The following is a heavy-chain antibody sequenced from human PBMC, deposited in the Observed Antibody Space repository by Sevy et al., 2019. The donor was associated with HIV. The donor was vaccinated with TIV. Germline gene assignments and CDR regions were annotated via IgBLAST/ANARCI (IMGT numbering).Heavy chain of an antibody. J-gene: IGHJ6*02. CDR3: ARESYDFWTGPVDYDYGMDV. CDR2: INPKSVAT. CDR1: GYTFSDSGCY. Sequence: ASVKVSCKASGYTFSDSGCYVHWVRQAPGQGLEWMGWINPKSVATNYAQKFQGRVTMTRDTSVSTANMELSRLRSDDTAVYYCARESYDFWTGPVDYDYGMDVWGQGTTVTVSS. V-gene: IGHV1-2*02. D-gene: IGHD3-3*01.